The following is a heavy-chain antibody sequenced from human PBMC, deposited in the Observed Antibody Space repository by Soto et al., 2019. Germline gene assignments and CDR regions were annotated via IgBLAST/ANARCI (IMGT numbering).Heavy chain of an antibody. V-gene: IGHV2-5*02. Sequence: QITLKESGPTLVKPTQTFTLACTSSGFTLSTSGMGVGWIRQPPGKALEWLALIYWDDDKRYSPSLKSRLTITKDTSKNQVVLTMTNMDPVDTATYYCAHYSSTSSFDYWGQGTLVTVSS. D-gene: IGHD6-13*01. CDR2: IYWDDDK. CDR3: AHYSSTSSFDY. J-gene: IGHJ4*02. CDR1: GFTLSTSGMG.